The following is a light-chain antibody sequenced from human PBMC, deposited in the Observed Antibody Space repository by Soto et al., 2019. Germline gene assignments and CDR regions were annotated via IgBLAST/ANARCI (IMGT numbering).Light chain of an antibody. CDR3: QQYNSYSGS. V-gene: IGKV1-5*01. J-gene: IGKJ1*01. Sequence: DIPMTQSPSPLSASVGDRVTIPCPARQSISSLLAWYQQKPGKAPKLLIYDASSLESGVPSRFSGSGSGTEFTLTISSLQPDDFATYYCQQYNSYSGSFGQGTKVDIK. CDR1: QSISSL. CDR2: DAS.